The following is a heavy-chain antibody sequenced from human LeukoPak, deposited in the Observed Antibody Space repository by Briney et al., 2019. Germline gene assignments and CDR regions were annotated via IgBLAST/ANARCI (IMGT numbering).Heavy chain of an antibody. CDR1: GFTFSSYN. V-gene: IGHV3-66*01. J-gene: IGHJ4*02. CDR2: IYSGGST. D-gene: IGHD4-11*01. CDR3: SKEALYDYGNYGYYFDY. Sequence: GGSLRLSCSASGFTFSSYNMNWVRQAPGKGLEWVSVIYSGGSTYYADSVKGRFTISRDNSKNTLYLEMNSLRVEDTAVYYCSKEALYDYGNYGYYFDYWGRGTLVTVSS.